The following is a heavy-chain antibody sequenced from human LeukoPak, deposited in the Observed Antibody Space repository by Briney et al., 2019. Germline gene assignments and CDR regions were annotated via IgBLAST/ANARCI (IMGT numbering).Heavy chain of an antibody. D-gene: IGHD2-21*02. CDR3: ARDGVVVTARMFDY. CDR2: ISSSSGYI. V-gene: IGHV3-21*01. Sequence: GGSLRLSCAASGFTFSSYSMNWVRQAPGEGLEWVSSISSSSGYIYYADSVKGRFTISRDNAKNSLYLQMNSLRAEDTAVYYCARDGVVVTARMFDYWGRGTLVTVSS. J-gene: IGHJ4*02. CDR1: GFTFSSYS.